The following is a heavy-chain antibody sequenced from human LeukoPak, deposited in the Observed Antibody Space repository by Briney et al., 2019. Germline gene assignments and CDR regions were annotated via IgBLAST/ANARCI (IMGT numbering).Heavy chain of an antibody. D-gene: IGHD2-8*02. CDR2: ISGSGGST. V-gene: IGHV3-23*01. J-gene: IGHJ4*02. CDR3: AKCGWTTDGFDY. CDR1: GFTVSSNY. Sequence: GGSLRLSCAASGFTVSSNYMSWVRQAPGKGLEWVSAISGSGGSTYYADSVKGRFTISRDNSKNTLYLQMNSLRAEDTAVYYCAKCGWTTDGFDYWGQGTLVTVSS.